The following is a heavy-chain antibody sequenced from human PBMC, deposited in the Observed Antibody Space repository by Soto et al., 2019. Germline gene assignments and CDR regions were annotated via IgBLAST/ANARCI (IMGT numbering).Heavy chain of an antibody. V-gene: IGHV4-39*01. Sequence: PSETLSLTCTVSGDSITSSSYCWGWIRQPPGKGLEWIGTLSYGGSTSYNPSLKSRVTISVYTYKDQFSLRLTSVTATDSSVYYCARHALFRSSATCYSEAFDIWGQGSMVTVSS. J-gene: IGHJ3*02. D-gene: IGHD2-2*02. CDR3: ARHALFRSSATCYSEAFDI. CDR2: LSYGGST. CDR1: GDSITSSSYC.